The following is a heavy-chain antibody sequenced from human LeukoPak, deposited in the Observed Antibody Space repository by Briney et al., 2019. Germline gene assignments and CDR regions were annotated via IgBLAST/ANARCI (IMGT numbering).Heavy chain of an antibody. J-gene: IGHJ4*02. CDR1: GFTFSSYS. CDR3: ARDVPSWPHNYYGPGIFDY. CDR2: ISSSSSYI. V-gene: IGHV3-21*01. Sequence: GGSLRLFCAASGFTFSSYSMNWVRQAPGKGLEWVSSISSSSSYIYYADSVKGRFTISRDNAKNSLYLQMNSLRAEDTAVYYCARDVPSWPHNYYGPGIFDYWGQGTLVTVSS. D-gene: IGHD3-10*01.